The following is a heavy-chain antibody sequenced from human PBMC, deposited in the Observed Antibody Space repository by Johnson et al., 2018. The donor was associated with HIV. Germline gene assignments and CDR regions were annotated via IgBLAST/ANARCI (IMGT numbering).Heavy chain of an antibody. D-gene: IGHD6-13*01. CDR3: AKDQGSRSWTKDAFDF. CDR1: GFTFSTYG. CDR2: MWYDGSNK. V-gene: IGHV3-33*06. Sequence: VQLVESGGGVVQPGRSLRLSCAASGFTFSTYGMHWVRQAPGKGLEWVAVMWYDGSNKYYADSVKGRFTISRDNSKNTLYLQMNSLRAEETAVYYCAKDQGSRSWTKDAFDFWGQGTMVPVSS. J-gene: IGHJ3*01.